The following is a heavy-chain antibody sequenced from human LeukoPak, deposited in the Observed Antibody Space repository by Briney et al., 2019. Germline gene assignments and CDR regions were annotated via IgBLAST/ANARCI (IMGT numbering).Heavy chain of an antibody. D-gene: IGHD6-13*01. V-gene: IGHV3-23*01. CDR2: VSGSGDRM. CDR3: AKAAAAPGFDF. CDR1: GFASSSYA. J-gene: IGHJ4*02. Sequence: GGSLRLSCAASGFASSSYALNWVRQAPGKGLEWVATVSGSGDRMYHADSVKGRFTISRDNSKNTIYLQMNSLRAEDTALYYCAKAAAAPGFDFWGQGTLVTVSS.